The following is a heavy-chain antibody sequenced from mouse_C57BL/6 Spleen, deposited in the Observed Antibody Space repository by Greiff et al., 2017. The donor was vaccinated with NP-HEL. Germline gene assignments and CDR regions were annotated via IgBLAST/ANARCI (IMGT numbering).Heavy chain of an antibody. CDR1: GYTFTDYN. CDR2: INPNNGGT. J-gene: IGHJ3*01. CDR3: ATTMIREAWFAY. V-gene: IGHV1-18*01. Sequence: VQLQQSGPELVKPGASVKIPCKASGYTFTDYNMDWVKQSHGKSLGWIGDINPNNGGTIYNQKFKGKATLTVDKSSSTAYMELRSLTSEDTAVYYCATTMIREAWFAYWGQGTLVTVSA. D-gene: IGHD2-4*01.